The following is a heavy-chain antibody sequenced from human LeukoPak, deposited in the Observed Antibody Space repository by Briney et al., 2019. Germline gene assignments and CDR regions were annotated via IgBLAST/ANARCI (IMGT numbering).Heavy chain of an antibody. D-gene: IGHD3-16*02. CDR2: IYYSVST. CDR3: ARRAYDYVWGSYRYYFDY. Sequence: PSETLSLTCTVSGGSISSYYWSWIRQPPGKGLEWIGYIYYSVSTNYNPSLKSRVTIPVDTSKNQFSLKLSSVTAADTAVYCCARRAYDYVWGSYRYYFDYWGQGTLVTVSS. CDR1: GGSISSYY. V-gene: IGHV4-59*08. J-gene: IGHJ4*02.